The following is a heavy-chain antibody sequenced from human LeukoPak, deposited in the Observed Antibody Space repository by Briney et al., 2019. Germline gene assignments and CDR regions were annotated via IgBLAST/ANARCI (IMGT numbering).Heavy chain of an antibody. CDR2: FDPEDGET. V-gene: IGHV1-24*01. CDR3: ATGGPALLLMPASY. Sequence: ASVTDTCKVSGYTLTELSMHWVRQAPGKGLEWMGGFDPEDGETIYAQKCQGRVTMTEDTSTDTAYMELSSLRSEDTAVYYCATGGPALLLMPASYWGQGSLACVSS. D-gene: IGHD3-22*01. CDR1: GYTLTELS. J-gene: IGHJ4*02.